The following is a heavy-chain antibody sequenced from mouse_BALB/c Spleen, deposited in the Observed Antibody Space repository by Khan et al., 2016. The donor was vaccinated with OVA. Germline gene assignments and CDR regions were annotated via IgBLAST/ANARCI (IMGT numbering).Heavy chain of an antibody. CDR1: GCTFTNYG. CDR2: INTYTGEP. V-gene: IGHV9-3-1*01. CDR3: ARAASYWFFDV. J-gene: IGHJ1*01. D-gene: IGHD6-1*01. Sequence: QIQLVQSGPELKKPGETVKISCKASGCTFTNYGMNWVKQAPGKGLKWMGWINTYTGEPTYADDFKGRFAFSLETSANTAYLQINNLKNEDTATYFCARAASYWFFDVWGAGTTVTVSS.